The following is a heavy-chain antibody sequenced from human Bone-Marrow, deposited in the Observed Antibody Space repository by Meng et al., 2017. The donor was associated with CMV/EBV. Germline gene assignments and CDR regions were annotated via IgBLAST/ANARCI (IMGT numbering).Heavy chain of an antibody. V-gene: IGHV4-59*01. CDR3: ARLSSGWNFFDY. Sequence: SETLSPTCTVSGGSISGYHWSWFRQPPGKGLEWIGYIYYSGSTNYNPCLKSRVTISVDKSKNQFSLKLSYVTAADTAVYYCARLSSGWNFFDYWGQGPLVHVAS. D-gene: IGHD6-19*01. CDR1: GGSISGYH. CDR2: IYYSGST. J-gene: IGHJ4*02.